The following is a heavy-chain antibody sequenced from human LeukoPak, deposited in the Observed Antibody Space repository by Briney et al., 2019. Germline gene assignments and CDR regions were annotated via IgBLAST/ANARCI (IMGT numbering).Heavy chain of an antibody. J-gene: IGHJ3*02. CDR3: ARRDGPIDAFDI. CDR2: IYHSGST. CDR1: GGSISSGYY. Sequence: SETLSLTCTVSGGSISSGYYWGWIRQPPGKGLEWIGSIYHSGSTYYNPSLKSRVTISVDTSKNQFSLKLSSVTAADTAVYYCARRDGPIDAFDIWGQGTMVTVSS. V-gene: IGHV4-38-2*02.